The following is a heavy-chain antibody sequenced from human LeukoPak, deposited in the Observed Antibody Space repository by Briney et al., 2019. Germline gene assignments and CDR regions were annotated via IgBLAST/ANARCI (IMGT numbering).Heavy chain of an antibody. D-gene: IGHD4-17*01. V-gene: IGHV3-23*01. CDR2: ITGNGGWA. CDR3: AKDPNGDYIGAFDF. J-gene: IGHJ3*01. CDR1: GFTFSTYG. Sequence: PGESLRLSCAASGFTFSTYGMHWVRQAPGKGLEWVSAITGNGGWALYADSVKGRFTISRDNSKNTLYLQMSSLRAEDTAVYYCAKDPNGDYIGAFDFWGQGTMVTVSS.